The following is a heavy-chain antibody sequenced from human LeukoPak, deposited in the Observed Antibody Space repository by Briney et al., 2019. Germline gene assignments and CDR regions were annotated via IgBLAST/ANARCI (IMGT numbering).Heavy chain of an antibody. Sequence: ASVKVSCKASGFTFTSYYMHWVRQAPGQGLEWMGWISAYNGNTNYAQKLQGRVTMTTDTSTSTAYMELRSLRSDDTAVYYCAREGYYYGSGSYYAPGAGFDYWGQGTLVTVSS. CDR3: AREGYYYGSGSYYAPGAGFDY. V-gene: IGHV1-18*04. D-gene: IGHD3-10*01. CDR1: GFTFTSYY. CDR2: ISAYNGNT. J-gene: IGHJ4*02.